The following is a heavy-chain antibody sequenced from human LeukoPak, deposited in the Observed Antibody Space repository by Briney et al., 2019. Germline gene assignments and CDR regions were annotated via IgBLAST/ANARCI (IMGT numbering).Heavy chain of an antibody. CDR1: GFMFSNYW. CDR3: ARDGGSYSMLDY. CDR2: ISTDGSGA. Sequence: GGSLRLSCAASGFMFSNYWMHWVRHAPGKGLVWVSRISTDGSGANYADSVKGRFTISRDNANHTLFLQMNSLRAEDTAVYYCARDGGSYSMLDYWGQGVLVTVSS. J-gene: IGHJ4*02. D-gene: IGHD1-26*01. V-gene: IGHV3-74*01.